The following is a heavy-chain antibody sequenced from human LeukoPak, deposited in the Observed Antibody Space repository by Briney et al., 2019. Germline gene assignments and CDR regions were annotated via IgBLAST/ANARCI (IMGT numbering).Heavy chain of an antibody. CDR2: ISYDASNK. CDR3: AREVGHYVSPALDV. J-gene: IGHJ3*01. Sequence: GRSLRLSCEASGFTFSDYALHWVRQAPGKGLEWVAVISYDASNKQYPDSVKGRFTISRDDSKNTLYLQMNSLRTEDTAVYYCAREVGHYVSPALDVWGQGTTVTVSS. D-gene: IGHD3-10*01. CDR1: GFTFSDYA. V-gene: IGHV3-30-3*01.